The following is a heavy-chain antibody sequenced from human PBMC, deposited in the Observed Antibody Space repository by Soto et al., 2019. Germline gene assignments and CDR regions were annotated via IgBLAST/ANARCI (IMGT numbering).Heavy chain of an antibody. CDR2: ISAYSGNT. Sequence: GASVKVSCKASGYTFTSYGISWVRQAPGQGLEWMGWISAYSGNTNYAQKLQGRVTMTTDTSTSTAYMELRSLRSDDTAVYYCARDTIAAAGTYYYYGMDVWGQGTTVTVSS. CDR1: GYTFTSYG. V-gene: IGHV1-18*01. CDR3: ARDTIAAAGTYYYYGMDV. J-gene: IGHJ6*02. D-gene: IGHD6-13*01.